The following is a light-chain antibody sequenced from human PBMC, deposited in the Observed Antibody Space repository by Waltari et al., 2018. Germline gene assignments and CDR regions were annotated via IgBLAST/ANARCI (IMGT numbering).Light chain of an antibody. CDR3: ASWDDSLSGSVV. J-gene: IGLJ2*01. V-gene: IGLV1-47*01. Sequence: QSVLTQPPSVSGAPGQRVTISCSGSSSNIGESFVYLYQQLPGMAPKLLIHTNDQRPSGVPDRFSASKSGTSASLAISGLRSEDDGDYYCASWDDSLSGSVVFGGGTKLTVL. CDR1: SSNIGESF. CDR2: TND.